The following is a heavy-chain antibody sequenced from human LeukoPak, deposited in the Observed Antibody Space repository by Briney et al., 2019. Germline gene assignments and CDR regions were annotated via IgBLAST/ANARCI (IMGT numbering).Heavy chain of an antibody. Sequence: GGSLRLSCVVSGFTLSDHWMYWVRQGPGKGLAHVSRIESDASRTTYADSVKGRFTISRDDAKNTMYLQMNSLRAEDTAVYYCVKGGHKLDIQTTRYYYGLDVWGQGTTVAVSS. CDR2: IESDASRT. CDR3: VKGGHKLDIQTTRYYYGLDV. CDR1: GFTLSDHW. V-gene: IGHV3-74*03. J-gene: IGHJ6*02. D-gene: IGHD5-12*01.